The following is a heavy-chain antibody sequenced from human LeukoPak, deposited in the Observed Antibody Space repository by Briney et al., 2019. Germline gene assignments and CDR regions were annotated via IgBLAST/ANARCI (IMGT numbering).Heavy chain of an antibody. CDR1: RGYFSGYY. J-gene: IGHJ5*02. CDR2: INHSGST. V-gene: IGHV4-34*01. D-gene: IGHD6-19*01. Sequence: KPSDTLSLTCAVYRGYFSGYYWSWIRQPPGQGLKWIGEINHSGSTNYNPSLKSRVTISVDTSKNQFSLKLSSVTAADTAVYYCARDPSGRTRNWFDPWGQGTLVTVSS. CDR3: ARDPSGRTRNWFDP.